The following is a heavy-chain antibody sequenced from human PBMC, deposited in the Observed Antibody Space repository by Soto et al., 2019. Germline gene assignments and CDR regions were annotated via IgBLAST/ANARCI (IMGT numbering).Heavy chain of an antibody. J-gene: IGHJ5*02. CDR1: GYTFTSNA. CDR3: ARVWGSYQAPSGGAGFDP. V-gene: IGHV1-18*04. Sequence: ASVKVSCKASGYTFTSNAITWVRRALGQVLEWMGLISAYNGNTIYAQKFQGRVTMTTDTSTSTAYMELRSLRSDDTAVYYCARVWGSYQAPSGGAGFDPWGQGTLVTVSS. D-gene: IGHD3-16*02. CDR2: ISAYNGNT.